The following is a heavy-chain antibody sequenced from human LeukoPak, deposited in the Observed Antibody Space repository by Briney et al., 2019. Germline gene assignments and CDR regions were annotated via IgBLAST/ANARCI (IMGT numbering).Heavy chain of an antibody. CDR1: GFTVSSNY. CDR3: ARETGLVGAPFAFDI. J-gene: IGHJ3*02. CDR2: IYSGGST. Sequence: QSGGSLRLSCAASGFTVSSNYMSWVRQAPGKGLEWVSVIYSGGSTYYADSVKGRFTISRDNSKNTLYLQMNSLRAEDTAVYYCARETGLVGAPFAFDIWGQGTMATVSS. D-gene: IGHD1-26*01. V-gene: IGHV3-53*01.